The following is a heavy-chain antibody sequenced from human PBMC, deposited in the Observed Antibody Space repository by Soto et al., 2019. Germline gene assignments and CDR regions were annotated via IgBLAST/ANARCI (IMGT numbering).Heavy chain of an antibody. V-gene: IGHV3-7*01. CDR1: GFTFSSYW. Sequence: GGSLRLSCAASGFTFSSYWMSWVRQAPGKGLEWVANIKQDGSEKYYVDSVKGRFTISRDNAKNSLYLQMNSLRAEDTAVYYCARCPYYYGSGSYYRVYYYYYMDVWGKGTTVTVSS. CDR3: ARCPYYYGSGSYYRVYYYYYMDV. CDR2: IKQDGSEK. D-gene: IGHD3-10*01. J-gene: IGHJ6*03.